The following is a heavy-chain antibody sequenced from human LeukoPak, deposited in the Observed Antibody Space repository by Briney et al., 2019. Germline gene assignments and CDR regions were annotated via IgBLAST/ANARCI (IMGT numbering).Heavy chain of an antibody. D-gene: IGHD6-13*01. CDR2: VSYSGNT. Sequence: PSETLSLTCSVSGGSISRGNYYWGWIRQPPGKELEWIGSVSYSGNTYYNPSLRSRVTISVDTSKNQFSLNLSSVTAADTAVYYCARGQRGVAAAARDYYYYYMDVWGKGTTVTVSS. CDR1: GGSISRGNYY. J-gene: IGHJ6*03. CDR3: ARGQRGVAAAARDYYYYYMDV. V-gene: IGHV4-39*07.